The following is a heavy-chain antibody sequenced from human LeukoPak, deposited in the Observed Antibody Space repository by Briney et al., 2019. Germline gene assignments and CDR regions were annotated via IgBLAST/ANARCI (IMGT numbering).Heavy chain of an antibody. Sequence: GGSLRLSCAASGFTFSSYSMNWVRQAPGKGLEWVLSISSSSSYIYYADSVKGRFTISRDNAKNSLYLQMNSLRAEDTAVYYCARVLVAGTYYYYGMDVWGQGTTVTVSS. D-gene: IGHD6-19*01. CDR2: ISSSSSYI. V-gene: IGHV3-21*01. J-gene: IGHJ6*02. CDR1: GFTFSSYS. CDR3: ARVLVAGTYYYYGMDV.